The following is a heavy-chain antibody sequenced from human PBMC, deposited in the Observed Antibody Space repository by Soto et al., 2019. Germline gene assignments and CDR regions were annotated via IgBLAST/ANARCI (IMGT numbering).Heavy chain of an antibody. D-gene: IGHD3-3*01. J-gene: IGHJ4*02. CDR1: GGSISSYY. CDR3: ARGLIFGVVIPHFDY. V-gene: IGHV4-59*12. Sequence: SETLSLTCTVSGGSISSYYWSWIRQPPGKGLEWIGYIYYSGSTNYNPSLKSRVTISVDTSKNQFSLKLSSVTAADTAVYYCARGLIFGVVIPHFDYWGQGTLVTVSS. CDR2: IYYSGST.